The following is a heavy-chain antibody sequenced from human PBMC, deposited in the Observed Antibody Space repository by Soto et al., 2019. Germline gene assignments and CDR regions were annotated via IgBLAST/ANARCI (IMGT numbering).Heavy chain of an antibody. V-gene: IGHV3-74*01. J-gene: IGHJ6*03. CDR1: GFAFPDYL. CDR2: IKRDGSTT. CDR3: ARGAINYYYEDV. Sequence: GGSLRLSCATCGFAFPDYLMHWVRQAPGKGLEWVSRIKRDGSTTNYADSVKGRFTISRDNAKNTLYLEMNSLRVEDTADYYCARGAINYYYEDVWGKGT.